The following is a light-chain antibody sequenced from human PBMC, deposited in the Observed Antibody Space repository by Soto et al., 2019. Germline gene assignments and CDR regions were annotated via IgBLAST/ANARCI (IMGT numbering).Light chain of an antibody. CDR2: DVS. Sequence: DIQMTQSPSSLSASVGDRVTITCRASQSINNLLAWYQQKPGKAPKFLIYDVSTLESGVPSRFSGSGSGTEFTLTISSLQPEDSATYYCLQDINYPWTFGQGTKVDIK. CDR1: QSINNL. CDR3: LQDINYPWT. V-gene: IGKV1-5*01. J-gene: IGKJ1*01.